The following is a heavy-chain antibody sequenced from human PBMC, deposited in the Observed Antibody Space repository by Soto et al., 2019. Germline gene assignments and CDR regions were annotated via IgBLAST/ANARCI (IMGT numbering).Heavy chain of an antibody. D-gene: IGHD3-9*01. J-gene: IGHJ3*02. CDR2: INWNGGST. Sequence: VGSLRLSCAASGFTFDDYGMSWVRQAPGKGLEWVSGINWNGGSTGYADSVKGRFTISRDNAKNSLYLQMNSLRAEDTALYYCARPYYDILTGYHTEAFDIWGQGTMVTVSS. V-gene: IGHV3-20*04. CDR1: GFTFDDYG. CDR3: ARPYYDILTGYHTEAFDI.